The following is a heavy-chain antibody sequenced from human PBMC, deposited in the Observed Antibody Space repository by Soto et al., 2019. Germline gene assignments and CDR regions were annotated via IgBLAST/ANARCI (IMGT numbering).Heavy chain of an antibody. D-gene: IGHD1-1*01. CDR3: SRGNDAYKGGRT. J-gene: IGHJ5*02. CDR2: IHPSGST. CDR1: DGSLSDDY. V-gene: IGHV4-34*02. Sequence: QVQLQQWGAGLLKPSETLSITCAVYDGSLSDDYYTWTRQSPGKGLEWIGEIHPSGSTYYNPFLKTRVTLSQDTSKKQFSLNLISVTAADTGEYYCSRGNDAYKGGRTWGQGTLVTVSS.